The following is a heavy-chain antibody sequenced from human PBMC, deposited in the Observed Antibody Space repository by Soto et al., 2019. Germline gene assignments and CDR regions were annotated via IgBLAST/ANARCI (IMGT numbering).Heavy chain of an antibody. Sequence: SETLSLTCAVYGGSFSGYYWSWIRQPPGKGLEWIGEINHSGSTNYNPSLKSRVTISVDTSKNQFSLKLSSVTAADTAVYYCARGPGLEYYYDSSGYYSTYYFDYWGQGTLVTVSS. J-gene: IGHJ4*02. D-gene: IGHD3-22*01. V-gene: IGHV4-34*01. CDR1: GGSFSGYY. CDR3: ARGPGLEYYYDSSGYYSTYYFDY. CDR2: INHSGST.